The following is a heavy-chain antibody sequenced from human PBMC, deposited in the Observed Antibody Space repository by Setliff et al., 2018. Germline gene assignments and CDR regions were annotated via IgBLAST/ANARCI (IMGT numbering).Heavy chain of an antibody. V-gene: IGHV4-39*01. J-gene: IGHJ4*02. CDR2: VSFSGTT. CDR3: ARHGGWSPFDF. D-gene: IGHD3-16*01. CDR1: GASISRTSYY. Sequence: PSETLSLTCNVSGASISRTSYYWGWIRQPPGKGLEWIGSVSFSGTTYYNPSLKNRGTISVDKSQTHFSLRLTSVTAADTAVYYCARHGGWSPFDFWGLGALVTVSS.